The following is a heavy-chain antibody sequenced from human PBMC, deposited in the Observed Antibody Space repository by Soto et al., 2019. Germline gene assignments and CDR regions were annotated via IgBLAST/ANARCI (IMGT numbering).Heavy chain of an antibody. J-gene: IGHJ1*01. D-gene: IGHD3-10*01. CDR2: ISTYSGDT. CDR3: ARDLGGYDLH. Sequence: GASVKVSCKASGYTFFTCDISWVRQAPGQGLEWTGWISTYSGDTKYAQKLQGRVTMTTDTSTSTAYMELRSLRSDDTAVYYCARDLGGYDLHWGQGTLVTVSS. CDR1: GYTFFTCD. V-gene: IGHV1-18*01.